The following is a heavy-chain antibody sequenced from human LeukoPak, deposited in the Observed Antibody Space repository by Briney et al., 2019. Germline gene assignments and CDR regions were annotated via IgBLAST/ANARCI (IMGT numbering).Heavy chain of an antibody. CDR3: ARDPQYSSSSDAFDI. Sequence: PSETLSRTCTVSGGSVSSGSCYWSWIRQPPGKGLGWIGYIYYSGSTNYTPSLMSRVTISVDTSKNQFSLKLSSVTAADTAVYFCARDPQYSSSSDAFDIWGQGTMVTVSS. V-gene: IGHV4-61*01. J-gene: IGHJ3*02. CDR2: IYYSGST. CDR1: GGSVSSGSCY. D-gene: IGHD6-13*01.